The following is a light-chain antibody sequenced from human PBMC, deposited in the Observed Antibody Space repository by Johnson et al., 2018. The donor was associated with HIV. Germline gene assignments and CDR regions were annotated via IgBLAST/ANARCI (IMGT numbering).Light chain of an antibody. CDR3: GTWDSSLSAGGNV. V-gene: IGLV1-51*02. Sequence: QSVLTQPPSVSAAPGQKVTISCSGSSSNIGNNYVSWYQQLPGTAPKLLIYENNKRPSGIPARFSGSKSGTSATLGITVLQTGDEADYYCGTWDSSLSAGGNVFGTGTKATVL. CDR1: SSNIGNNY. J-gene: IGLJ1*01. CDR2: ENN.